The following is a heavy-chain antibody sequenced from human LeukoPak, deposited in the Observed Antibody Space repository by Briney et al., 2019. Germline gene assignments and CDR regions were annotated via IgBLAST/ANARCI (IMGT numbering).Heavy chain of an antibody. CDR2: INHSGST. J-gene: IGHJ4*02. CDR3: ARDRYPEGYYFDY. D-gene: IGHD1-14*01. V-gene: IGHV4-34*01. Sequence: KASETLSLTCAVYGGSFSGYYWSWIRQPPGKGLEWIGEINHSGSTNYNPSLKSRVTISVDTSKNQFSLKVSSVTAADTAVYYCARDRYPEGYYFDYWGQGTLVTVSS. CDR1: GGSFSGYY.